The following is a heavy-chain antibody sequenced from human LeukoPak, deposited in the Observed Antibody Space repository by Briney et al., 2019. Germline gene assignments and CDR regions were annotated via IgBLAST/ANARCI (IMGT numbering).Heavy chain of an antibody. Sequence: GASVKVSCKASGYTFSSYGINWVRQAPGQGLEWMAWINTYNGNTQYAQNFQGRVTMTTDISTSTAYMELRSLTSDDTAVYYCARGISETTVIPIDYWGPGTLVTVSS. D-gene: IGHD4-11*01. CDR2: INTYNGNT. CDR1: GYTFSSYG. V-gene: IGHV1-18*01. CDR3: ARGISETTVIPIDY. J-gene: IGHJ4*02.